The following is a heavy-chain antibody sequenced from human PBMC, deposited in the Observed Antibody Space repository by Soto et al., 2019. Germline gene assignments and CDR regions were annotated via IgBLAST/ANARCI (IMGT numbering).Heavy chain of an antibody. CDR3: ATSLVTSRTRVDY. J-gene: IGHJ4*02. CDR2: IYYTGST. CDR1: GGSIYPGGFY. Sequence: QVQLQESGPGLVKPSQTLSLTCTVSGGSIYPGGFYLSWIRQPPGKGLEWLGYIYYTGSTQYTPSLKSRITISTDTSDNQFSLRLTSVTAADTAVYYCATSLVTSRTRVDYWGQGTLGTVSS. D-gene: IGHD1-26*01. V-gene: IGHV4-31*03.